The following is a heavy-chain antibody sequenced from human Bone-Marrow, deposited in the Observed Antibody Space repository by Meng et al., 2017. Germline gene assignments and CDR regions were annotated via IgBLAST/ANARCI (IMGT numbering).Heavy chain of an antibody. CDR2: ISAYNGNT. D-gene: IGHD3-22*01. CDR1: GYTFTSYG. Sequence: ASVKVSCKASGYTFTSYGISWVRQAPGQGLEWMGWISAYNGNTNYAQKLQGRVTMTTDTSTSTAYMELSSLRSEDTAVYYCARGEGDYYYDSSGYYYYGMDVWGQGTTVTVSS. V-gene: IGHV1-18*01. CDR3: ARGEGDYYYDSSGYYYYGMDV. J-gene: IGHJ6*02.